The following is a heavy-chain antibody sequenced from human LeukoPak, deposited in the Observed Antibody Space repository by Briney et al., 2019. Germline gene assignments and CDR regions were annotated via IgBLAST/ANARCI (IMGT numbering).Heavy chain of an antibody. V-gene: IGHV3-53*01. J-gene: IGHJ3*01. CDR3: AGVLEWLSYDAFDL. CDR2: IYSGGNT. Sequence: PGGSLRLSCVASGFTVSSKYMSWVRRAPGKGLEWDSLIYSGGNTYYADSVKGRFTISRDNSKNTLYLQMNSLRAEDTAVYYCAGVLEWLSYDAFDLWGQGTMVTVSS. D-gene: IGHD3-3*01. CDR1: GFTVSSKY.